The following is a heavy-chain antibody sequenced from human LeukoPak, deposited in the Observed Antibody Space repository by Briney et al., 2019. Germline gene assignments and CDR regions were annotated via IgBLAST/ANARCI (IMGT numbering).Heavy chain of an antibody. V-gene: IGHV3-48*02. CDR2: ISSRSSTT. J-gene: IGHJ4*02. CDR1: GFSFSTYK. D-gene: IGHD1-20*01. CDR3: AREAVTGSNFDY. Sequence: GGSLRLSCAASGFSFSTYKMNWVRQAPGKGLEWVSYISSRSSTTYYADSVKGRFTISRDDAKNSLYLQMNSLRDEGTAVYYCAREAVTGSNFDYWGQGTLVTVSS.